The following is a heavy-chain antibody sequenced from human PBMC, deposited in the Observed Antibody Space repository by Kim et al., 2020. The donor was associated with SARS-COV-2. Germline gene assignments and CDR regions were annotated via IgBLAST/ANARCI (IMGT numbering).Heavy chain of an antibody. J-gene: IGHJ4*02. D-gene: IGHD2-15*01. V-gene: IGHV3-49*03. CDR1: GFTFGDYA. CDR3: TRGGCSGGSCYSGVDY. Sequence: GGSLRLSCTASGFTFGDYAMSWFRQAPGKGLEWVGFIRSKAYGGTTEYAASVKGRFTISRDDSKSIAYLQMNSLKTEDTAVDYCTRGGCSGGSCYSGVDYWGQGTLVTVSS. CDR2: IRSKAYGGTT.